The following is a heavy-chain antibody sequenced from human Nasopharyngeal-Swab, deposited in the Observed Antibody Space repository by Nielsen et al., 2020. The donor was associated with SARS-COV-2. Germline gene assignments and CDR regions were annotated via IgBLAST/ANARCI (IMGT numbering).Heavy chain of an antibody. CDR1: GGSISSYY. CDR3: ARDSMVRGLGTNYYYYYGMDV. Sequence: SETLSLTCTVSGGSISSYYWSWIRQPPGQGLEWIGYIYYSGSTNYNPSLKSRVTISVDTSKNQFSLKLSSVTAADTAVYYCARDSMVRGLGTNYYYYYGMDVWGQGTTATVSS. D-gene: IGHD3-10*01. CDR2: IYYSGST. V-gene: IGHV4-59*01. J-gene: IGHJ6*02.